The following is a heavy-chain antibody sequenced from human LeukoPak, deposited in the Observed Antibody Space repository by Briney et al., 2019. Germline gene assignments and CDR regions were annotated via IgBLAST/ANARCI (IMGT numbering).Heavy chain of an antibody. CDR2: ISSSTTYI. Sequence: GGSLRLSCAASGFXFSDYYINWIRQAPGKGLEWLSSISSSTTYIYYADSVKGRFTISRDNAKNSLYLQMNSLRAEDTAVYYCARDVGYWYFDLWGRGTLVTVSS. CDR1: GFXFSDYY. V-gene: IGHV3-11*06. J-gene: IGHJ2*01. D-gene: IGHD2-15*01. CDR3: ARDVGYWYFDL.